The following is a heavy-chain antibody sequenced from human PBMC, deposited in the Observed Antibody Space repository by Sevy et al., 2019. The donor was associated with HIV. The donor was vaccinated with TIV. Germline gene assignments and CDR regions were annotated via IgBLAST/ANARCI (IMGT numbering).Heavy chain of an antibody. CDR2: ISAYNGNT. J-gene: IGHJ4*02. CDR3: AREYYYDSSGYYYVKIPLDY. V-gene: IGHV1-18*04. D-gene: IGHD3-22*01. Sequence: ASVKVSCKASGYTFTSYGISWVRQAPGRGLEWMGWISAYNGNTNYAQKLQGRVTMTTDTSTSTAYMELRSLRSDDTAVYYCAREYYYDSSGYYYVKIPLDYWGQGTLVTVSS. CDR1: GYTFTSYG.